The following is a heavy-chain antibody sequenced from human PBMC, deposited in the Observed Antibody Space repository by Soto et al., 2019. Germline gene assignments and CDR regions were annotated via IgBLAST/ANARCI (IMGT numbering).Heavy chain of an antibody. CDR3: GGSETAMGQSDY. J-gene: IGHJ4*02. CDR1: GGTFSSYT. Sequence: QVQMVQSGAEVKKPGSSVKVSCKASGGTFSSYTITWVRQAPGQGLEWMGRITATFGIANYAQTFQGRVTMSADKSRGTAYRELSSLTSEDTAVYYWGGSETAMGQSDYWGQGALGTVSP. D-gene: IGHD5-18*01. V-gene: IGHV1-69*02. CDR2: ITATFGIA.